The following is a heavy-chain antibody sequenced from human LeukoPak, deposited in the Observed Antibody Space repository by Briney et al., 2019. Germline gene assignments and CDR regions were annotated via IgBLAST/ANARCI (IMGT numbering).Heavy chain of an antibody. V-gene: IGHV3-74*01. Sequence: GGSLRLSCAASGFTFINYWMYWVRQAPGKGLVWVSRINSDGSITNYAASVKGRFTISRDDATNTVYLQMNSLGAEDTAVYYCIRRSDVLVFDIWGQGRMVTVSS. CDR1: GFTFINYW. J-gene: IGHJ3*02. CDR2: INSDGSIT. CDR3: IRRSDVLVFDI. D-gene: IGHD1-26*01.